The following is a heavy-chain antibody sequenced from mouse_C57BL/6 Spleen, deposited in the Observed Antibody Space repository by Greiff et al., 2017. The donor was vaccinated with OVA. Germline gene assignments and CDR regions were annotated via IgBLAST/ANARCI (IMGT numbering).Heavy chain of an antibody. CDR3: AREDWDPYYFDY. V-gene: IGHV1-55*01. CDR2: IYPGSGST. Sequence: VQLQQSGAELVKPGASVKMSCKASGYTFTSYWITWVKQRPGQGLEWIGDIYPGSGSTNYNEKFKSKATLTVDTSSSTAYMQLSSLTSEDSAVYYCAREDWDPYYFDYWGQGTTLTVSS. D-gene: IGHD4-1*01. J-gene: IGHJ2*01. CDR1: GYTFTSYW.